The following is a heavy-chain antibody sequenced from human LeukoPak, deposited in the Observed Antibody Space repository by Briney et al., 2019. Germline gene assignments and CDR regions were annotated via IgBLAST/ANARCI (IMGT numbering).Heavy chain of an antibody. D-gene: IGHD3-22*01. J-gene: IGHJ4*02. CDR3: ARVAVRYYYDSSGYPTADDY. Sequence: GGSLRLSCAASGFTFSSYAMSWVRQAPGKGLEWVSAISGSGGSTYYADSVKGRFTISRDNSKNTLYLQMNSLRAEDTAVYYCARVAVRYYYDSSGYPTADDYWGQGTLVTVSS. V-gene: IGHV3-23*01. CDR2: ISGSGGST. CDR1: GFTFSSYA.